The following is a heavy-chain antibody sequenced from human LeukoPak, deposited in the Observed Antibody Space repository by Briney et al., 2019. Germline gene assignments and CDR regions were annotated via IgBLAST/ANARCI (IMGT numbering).Heavy chain of an antibody. CDR3: ARDRRVATLYYFDY. V-gene: IGHV3-23*01. J-gene: IGHJ4*02. CDR2: STDRGDSK. D-gene: IGHD2-15*01. CDR1: GFTFSGYA. Sequence: GGSLRLSCAATGFTFSGYAMSWLRQAPGKGLEGGTSSTDRGDSKYYCDSVKGRLTISRDNSKKTLYLQMNSLRAEGTAVYYCARDRRVATLYYFDYWGQGTLVTVSS.